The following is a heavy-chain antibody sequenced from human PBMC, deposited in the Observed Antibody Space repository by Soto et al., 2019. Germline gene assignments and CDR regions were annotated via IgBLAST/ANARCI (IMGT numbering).Heavy chain of an antibody. D-gene: IGHD2-15*01. CDR2: TYYRSKWYN. CDR1: GDSVSSNSAA. CDR3: VRAYCSGGSCWAWSNWFDP. V-gene: IGHV6-1*01. Sequence: SQTLSLTCAISGDSVSSNSAAWNWIRQSPSRGLEWLGRTYYRSKWYNDYAVSVKSRITINPDTSKNQFSLQLNSVTPEDTAVYYCVRAYCSGGSCWAWSNWFDPWGQGTLVTVS. J-gene: IGHJ5*02.